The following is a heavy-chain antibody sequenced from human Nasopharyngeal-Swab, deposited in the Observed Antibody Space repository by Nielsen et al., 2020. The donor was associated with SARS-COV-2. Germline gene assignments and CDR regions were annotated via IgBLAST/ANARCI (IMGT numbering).Heavy chain of an antibody. CDR1: GGTIISSYW. Sequence: SETLSLTCAVSGGTIISSYWWSWVRQPPGQGLECIGEISHNGNANYHPSLKSRVTISLDASRNQFSLNLNSVTAADTAVYYCARSRRGAFDYWGQGTLVTVSS. CDR2: ISHNGNA. J-gene: IGHJ4*02. CDR3: ARSRRGAFDY. D-gene: IGHD2-2*01. V-gene: IGHV4-4*02.